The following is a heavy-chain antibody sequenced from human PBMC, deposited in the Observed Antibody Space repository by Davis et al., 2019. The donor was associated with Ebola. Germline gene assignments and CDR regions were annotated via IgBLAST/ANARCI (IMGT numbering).Heavy chain of an antibody. CDR2: INAGNGNT. J-gene: IGHJ3*02. D-gene: IGHD3-10*01. CDR3: ARGFGDVDSFDI. Sequence: ASVKVSCKASGYTFTSYAMHWVRQAPGQRLEWMGWINAGNGNTKYSQKFQGRVTITRDTSASTAYMELSRLRSDDTAVYYCARGFGDVDSFDIWGQGTMVTVSS. CDR1: GYTFTSYA. V-gene: IGHV1-3*01.